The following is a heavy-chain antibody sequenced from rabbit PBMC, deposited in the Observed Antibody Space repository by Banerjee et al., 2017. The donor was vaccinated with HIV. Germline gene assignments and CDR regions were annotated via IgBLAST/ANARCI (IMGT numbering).Heavy chain of an antibody. CDR2: IYAGSSGST. D-gene: IGHD6-1*01. CDR3: ARADDGGGGYADTVFNL. V-gene: IGHV1S45*01. CDR1: GFSFSSSYW. Sequence: QEQLEESGGDLVKPEGSLTLTCTASGFSFSSSYWICWVRQAPGKGLEWIACIYAGSSGSTYYASWAKGRFTISKTSSTTVTLQMTSLTAADTATYFCARADDGGGGYADTVFNLWGQGTLVTVS. J-gene: IGHJ4*01.